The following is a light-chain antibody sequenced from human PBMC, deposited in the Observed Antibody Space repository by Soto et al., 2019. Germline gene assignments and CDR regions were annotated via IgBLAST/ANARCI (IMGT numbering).Light chain of an antibody. CDR2: EVS. J-gene: IGLJ2*01. V-gene: IGLV2-23*02. CDR3: CSYAGSSTLV. CDR1: SSDVGSYNL. Sequence: QSVLTQPASVSGSPGQSITISCTGTSSDVGSYNLVSWYQQHPGNAPKLMIYEVSKRPSGVSNRFSGSKSGNTASLTISGLQAEDEADYYCCSYAGSSTLVFGRGTKLTLL.